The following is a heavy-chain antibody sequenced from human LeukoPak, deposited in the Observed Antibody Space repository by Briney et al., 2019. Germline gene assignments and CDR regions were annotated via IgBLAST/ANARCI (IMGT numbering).Heavy chain of an antibody. CDR1: GYSFTSCY. Sequence: GASVKVSCKASGYSFTSCYMHWVRQAPGQVLEWMGIIDPSSGTTSYAQKFQGRVTMTRDTATSTVNMELSSLISEDTTVYYGARDLGVGYSGYLLPDYWGQGTLVTVSS. D-gene: IGHD3-3*01. J-gene: IGHJ4*02. CDR3: ARDLGVGYSGYLLPDY. CDR2: IDPSSGTT. V-gene: IGHV1-46*01.